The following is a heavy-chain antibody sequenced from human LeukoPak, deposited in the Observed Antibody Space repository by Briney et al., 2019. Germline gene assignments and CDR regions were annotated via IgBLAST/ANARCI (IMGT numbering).Heavy chain of an antibody. Sequence: PSETLSLTCAVYGGSFSGYYWSWIRQPPGKGLEWIGEINHSGSTNYNPSLKSRVTISVDTSKNQFSLKLSSVTAADTAVYYCARFKVGTIVVVTAIRGYFDYWGQGTLVTVSS. CDR2: INHSGST. CDR3: ARFKVGTIVVVTAIRGYFDY. V-gene: IGHV4-34*01. J-gene: IGHJ4*02. D-gene: IGHD2-21*02. CDR1: GGSFSGYY.